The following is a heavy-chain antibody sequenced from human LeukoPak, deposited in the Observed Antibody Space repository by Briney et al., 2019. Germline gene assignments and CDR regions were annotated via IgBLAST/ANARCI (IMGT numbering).Heavy chain of an antibody. Sequence: ASVKVSCKVSGYTFIQNYIHWVRQAPGQGLEWMGLINPHTGAANYSQKFQGRVTMTRDTSISTAYLYLTRLRFDDTAVYHCARGKSGYSPWGQRTPVTVSS. D-gene: IGHD3-3*01. CDR1: GYTFIQNY. J-gene: IGHJ4*02. CDR3: ARGKSGYSP. CDR2: INPHTGAA. V-gene: IGHV1-2*02.